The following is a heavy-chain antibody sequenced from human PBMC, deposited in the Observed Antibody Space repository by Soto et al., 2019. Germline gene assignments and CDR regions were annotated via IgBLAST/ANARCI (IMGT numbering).Heavy chain of an antibody. V-gene: IGHV3-30*18. Sequence: PGGSLRLSCAASVFTFNSYGMHWVRQAPGKGLEWVAVISYDGSNKYYADSVKGRFTISRDNSENTLYLQMNSLRAEDTAVYYCAKDHWYYYDSRGYPHWGQGTLVTVSS. CDR3: AKDHWYYYDSRGYPH. D-gene: IGHD3-22*01. J-gene: IGHJ4*02. CDR1: VFTFNSYG. CDR2: ISYDGSNK.